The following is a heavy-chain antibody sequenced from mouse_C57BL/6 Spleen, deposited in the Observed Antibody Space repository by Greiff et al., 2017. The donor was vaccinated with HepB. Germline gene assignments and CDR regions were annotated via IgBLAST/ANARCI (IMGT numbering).Heavy chain of an antibody. CDR2: IRSKSNNYAT. CDR1: GFSFNTYA. V-gene: IGHV10-1*01. D-gene: IGHD2-5*01. Sequence: EVQLVESGGGLVQPKGSLKLSCAASGFSFNTYAMNWVRQAPGKGLEWVARIRSKSNNYATYYADSVKDRFTISRDDSESMLYLQMKNLKTEDTAMYFCVIFPYSNYYYAMDYWGQGTSVTVSS. J-gene: IGHJ4*01. CDR3: VIFPYSNYYYAMDY.